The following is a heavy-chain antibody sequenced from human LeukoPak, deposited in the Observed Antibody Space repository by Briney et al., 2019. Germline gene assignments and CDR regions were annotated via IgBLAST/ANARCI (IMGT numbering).Heavy chain of an antibody. CDR2: MNPNSGNT. D-gene: IGHD4-23*01. CDR3: ARDYGGNSVHFDP. Sequence: GASVKVSCKASGYTFTSYDLNWVRQAPGQGLEWMGWMNPNSGNTGYAQKFQGRVTMTRDTSISTAYMELSSLRSEDTAVYYCARDYGGNSVHFDPWGQGTLVTVSS. V-gene: IGHV1-8*01. CDR1: GYTFTSYD. J-gene: IGHJ5*02.